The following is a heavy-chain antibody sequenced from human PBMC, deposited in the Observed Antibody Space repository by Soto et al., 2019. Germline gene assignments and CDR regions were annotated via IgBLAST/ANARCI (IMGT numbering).Heavy chain of an antibody. CDR1: GFTFSDYY. J-gene: IGHJ3*02. CDR3: ARDRDSPQNALDI. V-gene: IGHV3-11*01. CDR2: ISSSGSTI. Sequence: VQLVESGGGLVKPGGSLRLSCAASGFTFSDYYMSWIRQAPGKGLEWVSYISSSGSTIYYADSVKGRFTISRDNAKNSLYLQMYTLRAEDTAVYYCARDRDSPQNALDIWGQGTMVTVSS.